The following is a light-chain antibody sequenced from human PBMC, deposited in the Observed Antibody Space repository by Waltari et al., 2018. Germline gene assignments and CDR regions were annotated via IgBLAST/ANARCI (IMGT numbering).Light chain of an antibody. J-gene: IGKJ3*01. CDR1: QNIKTY. V-gene: IGKV3-11*01. CDR3: QQRSNWPVT. CDR2: DAT. Sequence: EIVLTQAPATLSLSPGDTATLSCWASQNIKTYLSWYQQKPGQAPRLLIYDATNRATGVPARFSGSGSGIGFDLTISSLEPEDFAMYYCQQRSNWPVTFGPGSRVDIK.